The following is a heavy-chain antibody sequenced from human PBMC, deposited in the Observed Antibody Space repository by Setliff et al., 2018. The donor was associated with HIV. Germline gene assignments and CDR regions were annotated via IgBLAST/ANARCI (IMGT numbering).Heavy chain of an antibody. V-gene: IGHV3-21*01. J-gene: IGHJ6*03. CDR3: ARVVGYSGYDFGYMVV. CDR1: GITFSPHT. Sequence: GGSLRLSCVVSGITFSPHTMTWVRQAPGKGLEWVSSISSRGRDIYYADSVKGRFTISRDNAKNSMLLQMNSLRAEDTAVYYCARVVGYSGYDFGYMVVWGKGTTVTVSS. D-gene: IGHD5-12*01. CDR2: ISSRGRDI.